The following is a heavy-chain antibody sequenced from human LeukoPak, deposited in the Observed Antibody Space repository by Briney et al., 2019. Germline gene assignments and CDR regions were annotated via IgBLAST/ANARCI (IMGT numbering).Heavy chain of an antibody. CDR1: GDSFSSSSHY. V-gene: IGHV4-39*01. CDR3: ARHVYGEYGPGDY. J-gene: IGHJ4*02. Sequence: SETLSLTCTVSGDSFSSSSHYWGWLRQPPGRGLEWIGSIRNSGNTYYSPSLKSRVTISVDTSKNQFSLKLSSVTTADTAVYYCARHVYGEYGPGDYWGQGILVTVSS. D-gene: IGHD4-17*01. CDR2: IRNSGNT.